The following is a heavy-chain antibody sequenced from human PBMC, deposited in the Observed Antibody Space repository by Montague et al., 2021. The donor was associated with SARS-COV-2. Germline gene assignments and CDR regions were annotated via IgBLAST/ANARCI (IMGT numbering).Heavy chain of an antibody. Sequence: TLSLTCTVSGGSISSGSYYWNWIRQPAGKGLEWIGRIYTSGSTNYNPSLKSRVTISVDTSKNQFSLKLSSVTAADTAVYYCARESLHLTGYYNDYFDYWGQGPRVTVPS. CDR3: ARESLHLTGYYNDYFDY. V-gene: IGHV4-61*02. CDR1: GGSISSGSYY. CDR2: IYTSGST. J-gene: IGHJ4*02. D-gene: IGHD3-9*01.